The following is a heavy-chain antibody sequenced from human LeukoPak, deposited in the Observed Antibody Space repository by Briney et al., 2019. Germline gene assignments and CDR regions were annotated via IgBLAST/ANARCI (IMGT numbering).Heavy chain of an antibody. D-gene: IGHD2-15*01. CDR2: ISSNGDNT. CDR1: GFPFNTYA. Sequence: GGSLRLSCSASGFPFNTYAIHWVRQAPGKGLEYVAGISSNGDNTDFADSAKGRFTISRDNSKSTLFLQMNSLRAEDTAVYFCTRDSALLGVAFDLWGQGTVDTVSS. CDR3: TRDSALLGVAFDL. V-gene: IGHV3-64D*06. J-gene: IGHJ3*01.